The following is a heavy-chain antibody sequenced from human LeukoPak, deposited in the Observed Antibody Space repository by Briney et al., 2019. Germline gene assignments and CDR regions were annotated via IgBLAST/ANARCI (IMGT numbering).Heavy chain of an antibody. CDR1: GFTFSSYA. Sequence: GGSLRLSCAASGFTFSSYAVSWVRQASGKGLEWVSAISGGGGDTFYADSVKGRFSISRDNFNNRVFLQVNSLRAEDTAMYYCARWFGEPPNFDFWGQGTLVTVSS. CDR2: ISGGGGDT. CDR3: ARWFGEPPNFDF. V-gene: IGHV3-23*01. D-gene: IGHD3-10*01. J-gene: IGHJ4*02.